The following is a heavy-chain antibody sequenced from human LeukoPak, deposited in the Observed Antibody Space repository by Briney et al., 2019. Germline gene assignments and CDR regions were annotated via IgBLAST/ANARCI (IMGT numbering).Heavy chain of an antibody. CDR2: IYSGGST. V-gene: IGHV3-66*01. CDR3: AKAYYGSGSYIDY. Sequence: QPRGSLRLSCAASGFTVSSNYMSWVRQAPGKGLEWVSVIYSGGSTYYADSVKGGFTISRDNSKNTLYLQKNSLRAEDTAVYYCAKAYYGSGSYIDYWGQGTLVTVSS. CDR1: GFTVSSNY. J-gene: IGHJ4*02. D-gene: IGHD3-10*01.